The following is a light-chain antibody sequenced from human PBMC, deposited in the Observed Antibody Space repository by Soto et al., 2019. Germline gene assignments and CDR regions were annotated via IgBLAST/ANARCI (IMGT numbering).Light chain of an antibody. V-gene: IGKV4-1*01. J-gene: IGKJ1*01. CDR3: QQYYSIVT. Sequence: DIVMTQSPDSLAVSLGERATINCTSSQSVLYSSNNKNCIAWYQQKPGQPPKLLISWASTRESGVPDRFSGGGSGTDFTLTTSSLQAEDVAVYYCQQYYSIVTFGQGTKVEIK. CDR2: WAS. CDR1: QSVLYSSNNKNC.